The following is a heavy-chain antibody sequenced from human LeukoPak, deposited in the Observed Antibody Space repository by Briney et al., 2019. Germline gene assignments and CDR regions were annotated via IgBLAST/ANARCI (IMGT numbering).Heavy chain of an antibody. J-gene: IGHJ6*02. V-gene: IGHV1-69*13. CDR3: ARGVGQLGTSTYYYYYGMDV. CDR1: GGTFSSYA. D-gene: IGHD6-6*01. Sequence: SVKVSCKASGGTFSSYAISWVRQAPGQGLEWMGGIIPIFGTANYAQKFQGRVTITADESTSTAYMELSSLRSDDTAVYYCARGVGQLGTSTYYYYYGMDVWGQGTTVTVSS. CDR2: IIPIFGTA.